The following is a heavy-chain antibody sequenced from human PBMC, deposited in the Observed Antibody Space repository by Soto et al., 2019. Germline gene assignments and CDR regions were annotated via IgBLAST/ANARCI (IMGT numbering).Heavy chain of an antibody. J-gene: IGHJ5*01. Sequence: SENLSLTCTVPDGSISSGGYSWSCIRQHPGKGLEWIGYIYYSGSTYYNPSLKSRVTISVDTSKNQFSLKLSSVTAADTAVYYCARDMSYYGFGAGGDWFDSCSQGTLV. CDR2: IYYSGST. V-gene: IGHV4-31*03. D-gene: IGHD4-17*01. CDR3: ARDMSYYGFGAGGDWFDS. CDR1: DGSISSGGYS.